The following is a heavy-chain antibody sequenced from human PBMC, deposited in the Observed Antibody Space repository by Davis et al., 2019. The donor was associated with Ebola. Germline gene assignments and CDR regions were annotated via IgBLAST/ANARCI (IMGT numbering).Heavy chain of an antibody. Sequence: ASVKVSCKASGGTFSSYAISWVRQAPGQGLEWMGWINPNSGGTNYAQKLQGRVTMTTDTSTSTAYMELRSLRSDDTAVYYCARDLLNYYDSSGSWFDPWGQGTLVTVSS. CDR2: INPNSGGT. CDR3: ARDLLNYYDSSGSWFDP. J-gene: IGHJ5*02. V-gene: IGHV1-18*01. CDR1: GGTFSSYA. D-gene: IGHD3-22*01.